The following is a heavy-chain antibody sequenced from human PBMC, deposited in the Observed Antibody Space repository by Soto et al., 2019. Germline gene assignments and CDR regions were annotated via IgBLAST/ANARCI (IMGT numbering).Heavy chain of an antibody. J-gene: IGHJ4*02. CDR3: ARENSSGWYGFD. Sequence: ASVKVSCKASGGTFSSYAISWVRQAPGQGLEWMGGIIPILGTANYAQKFQGRVTITADKSTSTAYMELSSLRSEDTAVYYCARENSSGWYGFDWGQGTLVTVSS. CDR2: IIPILGTA. V-gene: IGHV1-69*10. CDR1: GGTFSSYA. D-gene: IGHD6-19*01.